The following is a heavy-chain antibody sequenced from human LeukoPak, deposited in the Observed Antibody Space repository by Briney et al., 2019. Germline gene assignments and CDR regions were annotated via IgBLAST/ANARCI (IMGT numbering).Heavy chain of an antibody. CDR1: GGSISSGDYY. D-gene: IGHD1-14*01. Sequence: PSETLSLTCTVSGGSISSGDYYWSWIRQPPGKGLEWIGYIYYSGSTYYNPSLKSRVIISVDMSKNQFSLRLSSVTAADTAVYYCARDLTANWFDPWRQGTLVTVSS. CDR2: IYYSGST. J-gene: IGHJ5*02. V-gene: IGHV4-31*03. CDR3: ARDLTANWFDP.